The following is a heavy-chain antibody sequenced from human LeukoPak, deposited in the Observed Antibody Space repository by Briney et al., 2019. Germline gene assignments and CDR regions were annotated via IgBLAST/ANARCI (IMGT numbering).Heavy chain of an antibody. Sequence: SETLSLTCTVSGGSISSYYWSWIRQPPGKGLEWIGYIYYTGSTNYNPSLKRRVTISVDTSKNLFSLKLSSVTAADTAVYYCARWSSSWNWFDPWGQGTLVTVSS. CDR2: IYYTGST. V-gene: IGHV4-59*01. CDR3: ARWSSSWNWFDP. D-gene: IGHD6-13*01. CDR1: GGSISSYY. J-gene: IGHJ5*02.